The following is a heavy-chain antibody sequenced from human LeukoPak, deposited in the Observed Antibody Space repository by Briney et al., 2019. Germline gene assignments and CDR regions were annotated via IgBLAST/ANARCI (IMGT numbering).Heavy chain of an antibody. CDR3: AKESYGSGSYYTPPLFDY. Sequence: SGGSLRLSCAASGFTFSSYGMHWVRQAPGKGLEWVAVISYDGSNKYYADSVKGRFTISRDNSKNTLYLQMNSLRAEDTAVYYCAKESYGSGSYYTPPLFDYWGQGTLVTVSS. CDR1: GFTFSSYG. J-gene: IGHJ4*02. V-gene: IGHV3-30*18. D-gene: IGHD3-10*01. CDR2: ISYDGSNK.